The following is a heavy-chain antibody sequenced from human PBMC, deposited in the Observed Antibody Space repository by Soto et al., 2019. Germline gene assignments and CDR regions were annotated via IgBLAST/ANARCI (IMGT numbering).Heavy chain of an antibody. D-gene: IGHD6-13*01. CDR2: IDPSDSYT. CDR1: GYSFTCYW. CDR3: ARRSGTDAFDI. V-gene: IGHV5-10-1*01. J-gene: IGHJ3*02. Sequence: PGESLKVCWKGSGYSFTCYWSSWLSQMPGKGLEWMGRIDPSDSYTNYSPSFQGHVTISADKSISTAYLQWSSLKASDTAMYYCARRSGTDAFDIWGQGTMVTVSS.